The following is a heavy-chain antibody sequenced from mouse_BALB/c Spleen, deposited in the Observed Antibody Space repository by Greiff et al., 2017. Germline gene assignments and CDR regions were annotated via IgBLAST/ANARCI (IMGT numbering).Heavy chain of an antibody. CDR1: GYAFTNYL. D-gene: IGHD2-4*01. J-gene: IGHJ3*01. V-gene: IGHV1-54*01. CDR3: ARSGDYDWFAY. Sequence: QVQLQQSGAELVRPGTSVKVSCKASGYAFTNYLIEWVKQRPGQGLEWIGVINPGSGGTNYNEKFKGKATLTADKSSSTAYMQISRLTYDDTAVYFCARSGDYDWFAYWGQGTLVTVSA. CDR2: INPGSGGT.